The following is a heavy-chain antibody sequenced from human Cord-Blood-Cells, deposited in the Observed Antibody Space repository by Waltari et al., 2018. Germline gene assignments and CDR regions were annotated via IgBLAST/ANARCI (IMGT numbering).Heavy chain of an antibody. CDR3: ARDVEYCGGDCYYYYYYYMDV. CDR2: IYTSGST. D-gene: IGHD2-21*01. Sequence: QVQLQESGPGLVKPSETLSLTCPVSGGSISSYYWSWIRQPAGKGLEWIGSIYTSGSTNYNPSLKSRVTMSVDTSKNQFSLKLSSVTAADTAVYYCARDVEYCGGDCYYYYYYYMDVWGKGTTVTVSS. V-gene: IGHV4-4*07. CDR1: GGSISSYY. J-gene: IGHJ6*03.